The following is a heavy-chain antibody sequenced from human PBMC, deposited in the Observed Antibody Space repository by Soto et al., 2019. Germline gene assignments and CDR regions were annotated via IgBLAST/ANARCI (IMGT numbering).Heavy chain of an antibody. Sequence: ASVKVPCKASGYTFTSYGISWVRQAPGKGLEWMGWISAYNGNTNYAQKLQGRVTMTTDTSTSTAYMELRSLRSDDTAVYYCARAVAGTSFDYWGQGTLVTVSS. J-gene: IGHJ4*02. CDR3: ARAVAGTSFDY. CDR2: ISAYNGNT. CDR1: GYTFTSYG. D-gene: IGHD6-19*01. V-gene: IGHV1-18*01.